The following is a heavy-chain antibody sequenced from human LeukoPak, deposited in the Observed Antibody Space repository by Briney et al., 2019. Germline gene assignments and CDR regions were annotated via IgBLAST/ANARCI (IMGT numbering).Heavy chain of an antibody. D-gene: IGHD2-8*02. J-gene: IGHJ4*02. CDR2: IYHSGST. Sequence: SETLSLTCTVSGYSISSGYYWGWIRQPPGKGLEWIGSIYHSGSTYYNPSLKSRVTISADTSKNQFSLRVGSVTAADTAVYYCARGYWFYFDYWGQGTLVTVSS. V-gene: IGHV4-38-2*02. CDR1: GYSISSGYY. CDR3: ARGYWFYFDY.